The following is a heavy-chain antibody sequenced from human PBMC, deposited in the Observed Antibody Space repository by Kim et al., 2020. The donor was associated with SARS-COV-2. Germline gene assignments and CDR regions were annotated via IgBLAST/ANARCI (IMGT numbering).Heavy chain of an antibody. V-gene: IGHV3-66*01. CDR1: GFTVSSNY. CDR2: INSGGST. J-gene: IGHJ3*02. CDR3: ARYGVTRLLWFGEAGHLDI. D-gene: IGHD3-10*01. Sequence: GGSLRLSCAASGFTVSSNYMSWVRQAPGKGLEWVSVINSGGSTYYADSVKGRFTISRVNSKNTLYLQMNSLSAEDTAVYYGARYGVTRLLWFGEAGHLDIWGQGTTVTVSS.